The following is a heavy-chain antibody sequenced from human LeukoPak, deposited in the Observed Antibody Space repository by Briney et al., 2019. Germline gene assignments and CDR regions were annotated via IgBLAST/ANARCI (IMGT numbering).Heavy chain of an antibody. J-gene: IGHJ4*02. Sequence: ASVKVSCKVSGYMFTELSMHWVRQAPGKGLEWMGGFDPEDDEKMYAQKFQGRVTMTKDTSTDTAYMELSSLRSEDTAVYYCAAELSSGYFDYWGQGTLVTVSS. CDR1: GYMFTELS. V-gene: IGHV1-24*01. D-gene: IGHD3-22*01. CDR3: AAELSSGYFDY. CDR2: FDPEDDEK.